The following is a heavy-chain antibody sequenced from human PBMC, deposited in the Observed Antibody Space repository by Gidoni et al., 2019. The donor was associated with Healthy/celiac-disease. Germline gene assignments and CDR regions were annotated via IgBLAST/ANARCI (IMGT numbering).Heavy chain of an antibody. D-gene: IGHD3-10*01. V-gene: IGHV4-39*07. J-gene: IGHJ4*02. CDR1: GGSISSSSYY. CDR3: ARDSGEGPKSPHPYFY. Sequence: QLQLQESGPGLVKPSETLSLTCTVSGGSISSSSYYWGWIRQPPGKGLEWIGSIYYSGSTYYNPSLKSRVTISVDTSKNQFSLKLSSVTAADTAVYYCARDSGEGPKSPHPYFYWGQGTLVTVSS. CDR2: IYYSGST.